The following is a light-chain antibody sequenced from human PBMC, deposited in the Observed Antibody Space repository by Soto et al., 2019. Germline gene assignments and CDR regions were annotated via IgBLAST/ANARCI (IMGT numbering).Light chain of an antibody. CDR3: SSFTTRSTLVV. CDR1: SSDIGGYNF. J-gene: IGLJ2*01. CDR2: EVN. Sequence: QSALTQPASVSGSPGQSITISCTGTSSDIGGYNFVSWYQHHPGKAPKLMIYEVNNRPSGVSSRFSGSKSDNTASLTISGRQSEDDADYYCSSFTTRSTLVVFVGGTKLTVL. V-gene: IGLV2-14*01.